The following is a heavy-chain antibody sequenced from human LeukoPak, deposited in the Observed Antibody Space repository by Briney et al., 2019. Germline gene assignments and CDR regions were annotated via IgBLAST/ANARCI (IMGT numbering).Heavy chain of an antibody. CDR2: IPYDGNTK. Sequence: PGGSLRLSCAASGFTFSSYTMHWVRQAPGKGLEWVAVIPYDGNTKYYADSVKGRFTISRDDSKSTLYLQMNSLRDEDTAVYYCARRVQATVLDYWGQGTLLTVSS. CDR3: ARRVQATVLDY. V-gene: IGHV3-30-3*01. J-gene: IGHJ4*02. CDR1: GFTFSSYT. D-gene: IGHD2-2*01.